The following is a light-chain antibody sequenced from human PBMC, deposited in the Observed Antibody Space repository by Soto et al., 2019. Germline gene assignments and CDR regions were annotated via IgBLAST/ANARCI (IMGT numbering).Light chain of an antibody. V-gene: IGKV1-33*01. J-gene: IGKJ4*01. Sequence: DVQLTQSSSSLSASVGDRVIITCQASHSIANSLNWFQQKPGKAPELLISDSSHLEARVPSRFSGSRSGNDFTLTISNLKPEDFATYYCQQYEDPPLTLGGATKVDIK. CDR2: DSS. CDR1: HSIANS. CDR3: QQYEDPPLT.